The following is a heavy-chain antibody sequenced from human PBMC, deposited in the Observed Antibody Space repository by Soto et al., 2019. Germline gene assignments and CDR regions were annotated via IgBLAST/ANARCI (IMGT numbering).Heavy chain of an antibody. D-gene: IGHD3-22*01. J-gene: IGHJ4*02. Sequence: PSETLSLTCTVSGGSISSYYWSWIRQPPGKGLEWIGYIYYSGSTNYNPSLKSRVTISVDTSKNQFSLKLSSVTAADTAVYYCARESYDSSGYYPGNYFDYWGQGTLVTVSS. CDR3: ARESYDSSGYYPGNYFDY. CDR1: GGSISSYY. V-gene: IGHV4-59*01. CDR2: IYYSGST.